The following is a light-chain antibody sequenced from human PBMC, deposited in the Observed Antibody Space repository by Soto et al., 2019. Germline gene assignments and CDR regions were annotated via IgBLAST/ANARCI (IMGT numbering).Light chain of an antibody. V-gene: IGKV1-5*01. Sequence: DIQMTQSPSTLSASVGARVTMTCRGSQGSRKDLAWYQQKPGEAPKLLIYDASALPRGFPSRFSGSRSGTKFTLTIASLQPDDFETYYSQQYETFSGTFGPGTKVDI. CDR2: DAS. J-gene: IGKJ1*01. CDR3: QQYETFSGT. CDR1: QGSRKD.